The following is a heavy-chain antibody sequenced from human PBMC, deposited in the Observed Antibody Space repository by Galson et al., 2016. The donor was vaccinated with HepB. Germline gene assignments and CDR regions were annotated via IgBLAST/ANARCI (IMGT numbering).Heavy chain of an antibody. V-gene: IGHV3-9*01. D-gene: IGHD1-20*01. CDR3: AARLTGNAPFDY. Sequence: SLRLSCAAPELVFQNYGIHWVRQVPGKGLEWVSGISVNSDNIIYADSVRGRFTISRDNAKKSLVLQMNSLRVEDTAFYSCAARLTGNAPFDYWGPGTLVTV. J-gene: IGHJ4*02. CDR1: ELVFQNYG. CDR2: ISVNSDNI.